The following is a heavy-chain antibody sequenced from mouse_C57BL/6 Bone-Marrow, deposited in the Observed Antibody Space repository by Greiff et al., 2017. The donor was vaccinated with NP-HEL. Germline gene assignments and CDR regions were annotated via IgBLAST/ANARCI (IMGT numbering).Heavy chain of an antibody. CDR1: GYTFTSYW. CDR3: GRRGLWFAY. J-gene: IGHJ3*01. V-gene: IGHV1-59*01. Sequence: QVQLQQPGAELVRPGTSVKLSCKASGYTFTSYWMHWVKQRPGQGLEWIGVIDPSDSYTNYNQKFKGKATLTVDTSSSTAYMQLSSLTSEDSAVYCCGRRGLWFAYWGQGTLVTVSA. CDR2: IDPSDSYT.